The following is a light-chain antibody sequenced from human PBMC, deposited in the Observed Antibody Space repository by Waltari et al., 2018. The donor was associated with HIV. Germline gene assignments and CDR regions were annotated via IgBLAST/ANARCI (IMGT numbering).Light chain of an antibody. Sequence: EIVLTQSPGTLSLSPGERATLSCRASQGVSGRSLAWYQQRPGQAPRLLIPGASSRATGIPDRFSGSGSGTDFTLTISRLEPEDFAVYYCQQYGASPRTFGQGTKVEIK. V-gene: IGKV3-20*01. J-gene: IGKJ1*01. CDR2: GAS. CDR1: QGVSGRS. CDR3: QQYGASPRT.